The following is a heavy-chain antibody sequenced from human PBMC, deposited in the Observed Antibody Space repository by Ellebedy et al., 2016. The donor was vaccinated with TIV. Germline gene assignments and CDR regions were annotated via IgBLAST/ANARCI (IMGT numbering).Heavy chain of an antibody. V-gene: IGHV4-39*01. J-gene: IGHJ4*02. CDR3: ARPLRSTVTTSIYFDS. CDR1: GGSVSSSSYF. Sequence: SETLSLXXTVSGGSVSSSSYFWGWIRQPPGKGLEWIGLIYYSGSTYYNPSLNSRATISLDTSKNQFSLTLSSVPAADAAVYYCARPLRSTVTTSIYFDSWGQGALVAVSS. D-gene: IGHD4-17*01. CDR2: IYYSGST.